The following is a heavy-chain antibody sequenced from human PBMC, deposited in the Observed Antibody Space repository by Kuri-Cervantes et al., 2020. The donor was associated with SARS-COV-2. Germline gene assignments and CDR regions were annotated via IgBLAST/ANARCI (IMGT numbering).Heavy chain of an antibody. D-gene: IGHD6-19*01. CDR3: ARGVGAAVAGTLITIYYYYGMDV. Sequence: SETLSLTCTVSGGSISSGSFYWGWVRQPPGKGLEWIGNVYYNGITYCNPSLESRVTISVDTSKNQFSLKLSSVTAADTAVYYCARGVGAAVAGTLITIYYYYGMDVWGQGTTVTVSS. CDR2: VYYNGIT. CDR1: GGSISSGSFY. J-gene: IGHJ6*02. V-gene: IGHV4-39*07.